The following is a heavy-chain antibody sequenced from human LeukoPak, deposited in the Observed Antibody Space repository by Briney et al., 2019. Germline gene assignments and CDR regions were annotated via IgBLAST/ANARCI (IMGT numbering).Heavy chain of an antibody. CDR1: GYTFTSYG. Sequence: GASVKVSCKASGYTFTSYGISWVRQAPGQGLEWMGWISAYNGNTNYAQKLQGRVTMTTDTSTSTAYMELRSLRSDDTAVYYCARRHYYYDSSGYLDYWGQETLVTVSS. D-gene: IGHD3-22*01. J-gene: IGHJ4*02. CDR2: ISAYNGNT. CDR3: ARRHYYYDSSGYLDY. V-gene: IGHV1-18*01.